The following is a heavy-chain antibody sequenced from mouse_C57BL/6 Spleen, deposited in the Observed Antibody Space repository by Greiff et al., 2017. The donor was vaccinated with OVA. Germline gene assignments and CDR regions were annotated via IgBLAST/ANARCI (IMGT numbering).Heavy chain of an antibody. D-gene: IGHD3-2*02. V-gene: IGHV1-54*01. Sequence: VQLVESGAELVRPGTSVKVSCKASGYAFTNYLIEWVKQRPGQGLEWIGVINPGSGGTNYNEKFKGKATLTADKSSSTAYMQLSSLTSEDSAVYFCARMHSSGYVDYWGQGTTLTVSS. J-gene: IGHJ2*01. CDR3: ARMHSSGYVDY. CDR2: INPGSGGT. CDR1: GYAFTNYL.